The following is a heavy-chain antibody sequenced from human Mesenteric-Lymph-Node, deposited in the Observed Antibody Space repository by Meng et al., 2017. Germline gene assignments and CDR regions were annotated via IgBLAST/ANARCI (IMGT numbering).Heavy chain of an antibody. CDR3: ARRASGQFLEWLLKY. CDR2: ISGNTNGI. D-gene: IGHD3-3*01. J-gene: IGHJ4*02. CDR1: GFTFSDYA. Sequence: ETLSLTCAASGFTFSDYAMSWVRQAPGKGLEWVSTISGNTNGIWYADSVKGRFTISRDNSKNTLYLQMNSLRAEDTAVYYCARRASGQFLEWLLKYWGQGTLVTVSS. V-gene: IGHV3-23*01.